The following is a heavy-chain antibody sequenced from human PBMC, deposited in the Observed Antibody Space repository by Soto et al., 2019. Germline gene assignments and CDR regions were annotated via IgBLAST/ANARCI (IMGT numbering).Heavy chain of an antibody. CDR3: ARDIVVVVAATRDYYGMDV. D-gene: IGHD2-15*01. CDR2: ISSSSSYI. Sequence: PGGSLRLSCVGSGFTFSSYSMNWVRQAPGKGLEWVSSISSSSSYIYYADSVKGRFTISRDNAKNSLYLQMNSLRAEDTAVYYCARDIVVVVAATRDYYGMDVWGQGTTVTVSS. V-gene: IGHV3-21*01. CDR1: GFTFSSYS. J-gene: IGHJ6*02.